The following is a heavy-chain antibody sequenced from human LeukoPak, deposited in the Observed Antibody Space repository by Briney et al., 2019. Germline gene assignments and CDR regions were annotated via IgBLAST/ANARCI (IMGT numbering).Heavy chain of an antibody. CDR2: IYYSGST. V-gene: IGHV4-59*01. J-gene: IGHJ4*02. D-gene: IGHD3-16*01. CDR1: GGSISSYY. Sequence: SETLSLTCTVSGGSISSYYWSWIRQPPGKGLEWIGNIYYSGSTNYNPSLKSRVTISADTSKNQFSLKLSSVTAADTAVYYCARGGQLWPRDDYWGQGTLVTVSS. CDR3: ARGGQLWPRDDY.